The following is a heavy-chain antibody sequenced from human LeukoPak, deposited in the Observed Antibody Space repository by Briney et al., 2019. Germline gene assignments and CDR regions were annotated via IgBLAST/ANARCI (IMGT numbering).Heavy chain of an antibody. Sequence: SEILSLTCTVSGGSISNYFWTWIRQPPGKGLEWIGYIYTSGNTNYNPSLESRVTMSVDTSKNQFSLRLNSVTAADTAVYYCTRGFLQIDYWGQGTLVTVSS. CDR1: GGSISNYF. CDR2: IYTSGNT. CDR3: TRGFLQIDY. J-gene: IGHJ4*02. V-gene: IGHV4-4*09.